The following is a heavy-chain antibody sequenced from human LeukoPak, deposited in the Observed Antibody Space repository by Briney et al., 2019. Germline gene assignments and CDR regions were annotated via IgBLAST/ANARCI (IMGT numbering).Heavy chain of an antibody. J-gene: IGHJ6*03. D-gene: IGHD7-27*01. CDR2: ITSAGGYT. Sequence: GGSLRLSCGASGFTFSDYSMNWVRQAPGKGLAWVASITSAGGYTYYADSVKGRFTISRDNAQNSLFLQMNSLRAEDTAVYFCATSGGFVLPNAITGDWYMDVWGRGTSVTVSS. CDR3: ATSGGFVLPNAITGDWYMDV. V-gene: IGHV3-21*01. CDR1: GFTFSDYS.